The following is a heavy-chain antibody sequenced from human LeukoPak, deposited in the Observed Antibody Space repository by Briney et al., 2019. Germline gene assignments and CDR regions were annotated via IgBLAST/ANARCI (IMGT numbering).Heavy chain of an antibody. D-gene: IGHD6-13*01. J-gene: IGHJ3*02. CDR1: GYTFTGYY. CDR2: INPSSGDT. V-gene: IGHV1-2*02. CDR3: ARGAGSGFDI. Sequence: ASVKVSCKASGYTFTGYYMHWVRQAPGQGLEWMGWINPSSGDTHYAQSFQDKVTMTRDTSINTAYMELSRLISDDMAVYYCARGAGSGFDIWGQGTMVTVSS.